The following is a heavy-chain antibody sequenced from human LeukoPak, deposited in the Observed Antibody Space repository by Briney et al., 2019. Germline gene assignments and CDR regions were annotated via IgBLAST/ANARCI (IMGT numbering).Heavy chain of an antibody. J-gene: IGHJ4*02. D-gene: IGHD6-6*01. CDR2: IYTSGST. CDR1: GGSISSYY. Sequence: SETLSLTCTVSGGSISSYYWSWIRQPPGKGLEWIGYIYTSGSTNYNPSLKSRVTISVDTSKNQFSLKLSSVTAADTAVYYCARHVREYSSSYYFDYRGQGTLVTVSS. V-gene: IGHV4-4*09. CDR3: ARHVREYSSSYYFDY.